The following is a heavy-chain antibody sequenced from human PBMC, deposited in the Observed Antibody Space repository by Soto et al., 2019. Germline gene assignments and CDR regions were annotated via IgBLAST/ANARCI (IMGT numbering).Heavy chain of an antibody. Sequence: QVQLQESGPGLVKPSQTLSLTCTVSGVSISSGGYYWRWIRQHPGKGLEWIGYIYYIGSTSYNPSLKNRVTITIDTSKYNLYLKLSSVTAADTAVYYCARDGGYVSGIYRFYYWGQGNLVTVSS. CDR2: IYYIGST. D-gene: IGHD3-10*01. CDR1: GVSISSGGYY. J-gene: IGHJ4*01. CDR3: ARDGGYVSGIYRFYY. V-gene: IGHV4-31*03.